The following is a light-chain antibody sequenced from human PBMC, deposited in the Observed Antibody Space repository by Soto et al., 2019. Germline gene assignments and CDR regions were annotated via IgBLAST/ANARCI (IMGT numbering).Light chain of an antibody. CDR2: RAS. CDR3: QQYYRSSWT. Sequence: DIVMTQSPDSLAVSLGERATINCKSSQSVLYSSKNKNYLAWYQQKPGQAPKLLIYRASTRESGVPDRFSGSGSGTDFTLTISSLQAEDAAVYYCQQYYRSSWTFGQGTKVDIK. CDR1: QSVLYSSKNKNY. J-gene: IGKJ1*01. V-gene: IGKV4-1*01.